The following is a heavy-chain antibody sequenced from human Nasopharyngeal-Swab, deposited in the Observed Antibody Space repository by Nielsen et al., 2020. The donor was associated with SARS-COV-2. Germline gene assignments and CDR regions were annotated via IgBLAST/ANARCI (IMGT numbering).Heavy chain of an antibody. Sequence: WIRQPPGKGLEWIGSIYYSGSTYYNPSLQSRVTLSVDTSKNHFSLELAYVTAADTAVYYCARELGARNLYFDSWDQATLVTVSS. CDR2: IYYSGST. J-gene: IGHJ4*02. V-gene: IGHV4-39*07. D-gene: IGHD3-10*01. CDR3: ARELGARNLYFDS.